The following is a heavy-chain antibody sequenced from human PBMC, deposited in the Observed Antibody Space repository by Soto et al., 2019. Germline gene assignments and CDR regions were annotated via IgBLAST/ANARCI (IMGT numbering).Heavy chain of an antibody. Sequence: ASVKVSCKASGYTFTGYYMHWVRQAPGQGLEWMGGFNPDDGGTIYAQKFQGRVTMTEDTSTDTAYMELSSLRSEDTAVYYCATSQPWELPRAEYFQHWGQGTLVTVSS. J-gene: IGHJ1*01. CDR3: ATSQPWELPRAEYFQH. CDR1: GYTFTGYY. D-gene: IGHD1-26*01. V-gene: IGHV1-24*01. CDR2: FNPDDGGT.